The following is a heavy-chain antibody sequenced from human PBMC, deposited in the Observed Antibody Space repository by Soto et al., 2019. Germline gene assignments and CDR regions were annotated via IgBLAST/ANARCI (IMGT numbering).Heavy chain of an antibody. CDR2: ISSSSYI. J-gene: IGHJ3*02. CDR1: GFTFSSYS. CDR3: ARARGGGYDYDAFDI. Sequence: GGSLRLSCAASGFTFSSYSMNWVRQAPGKGLEWVSSISSSSYIYYADSVKGRFTISRDNAKNSLYLQMNSLRAEDTAVYYCARARGGGYDYDAFDIWGQGTMVTVSS. V-gene: IGHV3-21*01. D-gene: IGHD5-12*01.